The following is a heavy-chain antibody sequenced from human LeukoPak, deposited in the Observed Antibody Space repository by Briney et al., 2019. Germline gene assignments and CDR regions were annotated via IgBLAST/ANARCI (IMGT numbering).Heavy chain of an antibody. CDR3: AREREQWHAFDI. CDR2: ISYDGSIQ. V-gene: IGHV3-30*04. Sequence: GGSLRLSCAASGFTFSSYDMHWVRQAPGKGLEWVAVISYDGSIQKYADSVKGRFTISRDNAKNSLYLQMNSLRAEDTAVYFCAREREQWHAFDIWGQGTMVTVSS. CDR1: GFTFSSYD. J-gene: IGHJ3*02. D-gene: IGHD6-19*01.